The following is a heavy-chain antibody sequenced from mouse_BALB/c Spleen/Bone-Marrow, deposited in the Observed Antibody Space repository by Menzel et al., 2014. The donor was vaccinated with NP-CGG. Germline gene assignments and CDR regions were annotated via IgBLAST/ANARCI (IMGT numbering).Heavy chain of an antibody. CDR2: ISSLAYSI. V-gene: IGHV5-15*02. CDR1: GFTFSDYG. Sequence: DVHLVESGGGLVQPGGSRKLSCAASGFTFSDYGMAWVRLSPGKGPEWVAFISSLAYSIYYADTVTGRFTISRENAKNTLYLEMSNLRSEDTAMYYCARGQGATGAMDYWGQGTSVTVSS. CDR3: ARGQGATGAMDY. D-gene: IGHD3-1*01. J-gene: IGHJ4*01.